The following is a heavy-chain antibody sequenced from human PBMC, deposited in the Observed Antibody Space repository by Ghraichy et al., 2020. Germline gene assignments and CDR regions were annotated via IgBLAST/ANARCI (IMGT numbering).Heavy chain of an antibody. Sequence: GGSLRHSCTASGFTFSGHGFNWVRQAPGKGLEWVSAITSGGTIFYAEAVKGRFTISRDNAKNSVYLQMNSLRAEDTAVYYCARELGRYKNGYGSDYWGQGTLVTVSS. CDR2: ITSGGTI. CDR3: ARELGRYKNGYGSDY. J-gene: IGHJ4*02. D-gene: IGHD5-18*01. CDR1: GFTFSGHG. V-gene: IGHV3-69-1*01.